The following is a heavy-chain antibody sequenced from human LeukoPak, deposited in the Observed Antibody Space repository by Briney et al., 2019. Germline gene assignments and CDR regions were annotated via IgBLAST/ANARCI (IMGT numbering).Heavy chain of an antibody. CDR2: IRWNSGSI. Sequence: GGSLRLSCAASGFTLDDYAMHWVRLAPGAGLEWVSGIRWNSGSIGYADSVKGRFTISRDNAKNSLYLQMNSLRAEDTALYYCARISNLGYCSGDSCDQGGDAFDIWGQGTMVTVSS. V-gene: IGHV3-9*01. J-gene: IGHJ3*02. CDR3: ARISNLGYCSGDSCDQGGDAFDI. CDR1: GFTLDDYA. D-gene: IGHD2-15*01.